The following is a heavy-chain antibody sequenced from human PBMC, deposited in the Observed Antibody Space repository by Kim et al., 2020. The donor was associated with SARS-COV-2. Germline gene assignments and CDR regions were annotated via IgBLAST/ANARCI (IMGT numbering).Heavy chain of an antibody. V-gene: IGHV3-23*01. CDR3: AKDAVAGTFYDP. J-gene: IGHJ5*02. D-gene: IGHD6-19*01. Sequence: YYADSVKGRFTISRDNSKNTLYLQMNSLRAEDTAVYYCAKDAVAGTFYDPWGQGTLVTVSS.